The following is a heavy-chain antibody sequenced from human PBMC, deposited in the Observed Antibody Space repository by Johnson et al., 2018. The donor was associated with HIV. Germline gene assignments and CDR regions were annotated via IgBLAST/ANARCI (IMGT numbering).Heavy chain of an antibody. CDR3: AKGAVAGINDAFDI. J-gene: IGHJ3*02. CDR2: ISWDGGST. D-gene: IGHD6-19*01. Sequence: VQLVESGGVVVQPGGSLRLSCAASGFTFDDYTMHWVRQAPGKGLEWVPLISWDGGSTYYADSVKGRFTISRDNSKNSLYLQMNSLRTEDTALYYCAKGAVAGINDAFDIWGQGTMVTVSS. V-gene: IGHV3-43*01. CDR1: GFTFDDYT.